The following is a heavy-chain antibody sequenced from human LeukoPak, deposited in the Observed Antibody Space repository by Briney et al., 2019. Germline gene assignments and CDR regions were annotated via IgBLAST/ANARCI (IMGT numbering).Heavy chain of an antibody. D-gene: IGHD3-22*01. CDR3: AREGSSGYSIDP. V-gene: IGHV4-4*02. CDR1: GGSISRSNW. J-gene: IGHJ5*02. Sequence: KPSETLSLTCTVSGGSISRSNWWSWVCQPPGKGLEWIGEIYHSGSPNYNPSLKSRVTISVDKSKNQFSLKLTSVTAADTAVYYCAREGSSGYSIDPWGQGTLVTVSS. CDR2: IYHSGSP.